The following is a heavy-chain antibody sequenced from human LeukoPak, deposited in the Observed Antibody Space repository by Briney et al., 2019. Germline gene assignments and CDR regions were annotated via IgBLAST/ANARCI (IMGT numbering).Heavy chain of an antibody. J-gene: IGHJ4*02. CDR1: GFTFSSYA. V-gene: IGHV3-23*01. Sequence: GGSLRLSCAASGFTFSSYAMNWVRQAPGKGLEWVSAICSNDNNTYYANSVKGRFTISRDNSKNTLSLQLNSLRAEDTAVYYCAKETSSSCYSAPNYWGQGTLVTVSS. CDR2: ICSNDNNT. D-gene: IGHD2-15*01. CDR3: AKETSSSCYSAPNY.